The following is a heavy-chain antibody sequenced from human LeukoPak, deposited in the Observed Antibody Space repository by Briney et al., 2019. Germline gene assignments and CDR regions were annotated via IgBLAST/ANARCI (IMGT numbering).Heavy chain of an antibody. CDR2: ISGSGANT. CDR3: AKDGGGWYTSGWYYFDS. J-gene: IGHJ4*02. CDR1: GFTFDNYA. Sequence: PGGSLRLSCAASGFTFDNYAMTWVRQAPGKGLEWVSSISGSGANTYYADSVKGRFTISRDKSENTLYLQMNNLRAEDTAIYYCAKDGGGWYTSGWYYFDSWGQGTLVTVSS. D-gene: IGHD6-19*01. V-gene: IGHV3-23*01.